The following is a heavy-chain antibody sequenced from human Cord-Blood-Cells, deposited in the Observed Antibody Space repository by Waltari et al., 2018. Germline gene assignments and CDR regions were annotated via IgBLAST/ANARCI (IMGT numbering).Heavy chain of an antibody. CDR3: AISGDSGSYYFDY. V-gene: IGHV3-21*01. CDR2: ISSSSSYI. D-gene: IGHD1-26*01. CDR1: GFTFSSYI. Sequence: EVQLVESGGGLVKPGGSLRLSCAASGFTFSSYIMNWVRQAPGKGLEWVSSISSSSSYIYYADSVKGRFTISRDNAKNSLYLQMNSLRAEDTAVYYCAISGDSGSYYFDYWGQGTLVTVSS. J-gene: IGHJ4*02.